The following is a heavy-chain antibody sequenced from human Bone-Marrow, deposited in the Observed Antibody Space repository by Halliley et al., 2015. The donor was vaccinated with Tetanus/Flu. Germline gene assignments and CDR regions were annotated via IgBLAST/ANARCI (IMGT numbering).Heavy chain of an antibody. CDR2: ISVYNGNT. CDR3: ARDPHPTVGTTGDY. D-gene: IGHD1-1*01. Sequence: LVQSGAEVKKPGASVKVSCKASGYTFTSHGINWVRQAPGQGLEWMGWISVYNGNTQYAQEIQGRVTMTTDTSTSTAYMELKSLGSGEAAVYFCARDPHPTVGTTGDYWGQGALVTVSS. CDR1: GYTFTSHG. V-gene: IGHV1-18*04. J-gene: IGHJ4*02.